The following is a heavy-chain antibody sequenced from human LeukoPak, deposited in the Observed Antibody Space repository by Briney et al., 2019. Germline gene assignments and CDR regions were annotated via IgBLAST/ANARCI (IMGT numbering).Heavy chain of an antibody. J-gene: IGHJ5*02. D-gene: IGHD3-10*01. CDR1: GFTFSSYS. Sequence: GGSLRLSCAASGFTFSSYSMNWVRQAPGKGVEWVSYISSSSSTIYYADSVRGRFTISRDNAKNSLYLQMNSLRDEDTAVYYCARDRPLWFGELLYPNWFDPWGQGTLVTVSS. CDR2: ISSSSSTI. V-gene: IGHV3-48*02. CDR3: ARDRPLWFGELLYPNWFDP.